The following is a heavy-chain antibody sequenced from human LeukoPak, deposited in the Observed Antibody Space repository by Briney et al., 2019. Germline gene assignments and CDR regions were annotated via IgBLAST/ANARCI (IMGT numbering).Heavy chain of an antibody. V-gene: IGHV1-2*02. J-gene: IGHJ4*02. CDR2: INPNSGGT. Sequence: GASVKVSCKASGYTFTSYGISWVRQAPGQGLEWMGWINPNSGGTNYAQKFQGRVTMTRDTSISTAYMELSRLRSDDTAVYYCARDGPLKYDSSGYYFDYWGQGTLVTVSS. CDR1: GYTFTSYG. D-gene: IGHD3-22*01. CDR3: ARDGPLKYDSSGYYFDY.